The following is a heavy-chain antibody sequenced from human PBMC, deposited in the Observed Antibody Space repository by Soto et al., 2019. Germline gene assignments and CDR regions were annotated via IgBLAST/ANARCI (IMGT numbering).Heavy chain of an antibody. V-gene: IGHV3-30-3*01. Sequence: QVQLVEFGGGVVQPGRSLRLSCAASGFTFSSYAMHWVRQAPGKGLEWVAVISYDGSKKYYADSVKGRFTISRDNSENTLYLQMNSLRAEDTAVYYCARDTSGYYSAPTFDYWGQGTLVTVSP. D-gene: IGHD3-22*01. CDR3: ARDTSGYYSAPTFDY. J-gene: IGHJ4*02. CDR2: ISYDGSKK. CDR1: GFTFSSYA.